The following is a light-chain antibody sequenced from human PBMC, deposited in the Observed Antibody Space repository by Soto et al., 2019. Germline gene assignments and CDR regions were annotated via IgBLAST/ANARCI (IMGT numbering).Light chain of an antibody. J-gene: IGKJ2*01. Sequence: DIQMTQSPSTLSASVGDRVTITCRASQSISSWLAWYQQKPGKAPKLLIYLASSLESGVPSRFSGSGSGTEFTLTISSLQPDDFATYYCQQYDSSSRTFCQGTKLQI. CDR1: QSISSW. V-gene: IGKV1-5*03. CDR2: LAS. CDR3: QQYDSSSRT.